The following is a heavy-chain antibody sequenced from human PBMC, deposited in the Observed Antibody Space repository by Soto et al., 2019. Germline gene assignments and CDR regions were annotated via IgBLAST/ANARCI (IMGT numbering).Heavy chain of an antibody. V-gene: IGHV1-69*01. CDR2: IIPLFATA. Sequence: QVQLVQSGAEVKKPGSSVKVSCKASGGTFSTFAVSWVRQAPGQGLEWMGGIIPLFATAKYAQKFEDRLSIIADDSTNSASMVLNSLRPEDPAVYFCATSGLDVLRYNYTKTAGFDLWGRGTMVSVSS. J-gene: IGHJ3*01. CDR3: ATSGLDVLRYNYTKTAGFDL. CDR1: GGTFSTFA. D-gene: IGHD1-20*01.